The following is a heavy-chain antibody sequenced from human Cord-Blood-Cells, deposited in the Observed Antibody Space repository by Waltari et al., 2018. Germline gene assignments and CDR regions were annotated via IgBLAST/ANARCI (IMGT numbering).Heavy chain of an antibody. D-gene: IGHD5-12*01. J-gene: IGHJ4*02. V-gene: IGHV4-34*01. CDR2: INHSGST. Sequence: QVQLQQGGAGLLKPSETLSLTCAVDGGSFSGYYWSWIRTPPGKGLEWIGEINHSGSTNYTPSLKSRVTISVDTSKNQFSLKLSSVTAADTAVYYCARGLRGDRDIVATIDYWGQGTLVTVSS. CDR3: ARGLRGDRDIVATIDY. CDR1: GGSFSGYY.